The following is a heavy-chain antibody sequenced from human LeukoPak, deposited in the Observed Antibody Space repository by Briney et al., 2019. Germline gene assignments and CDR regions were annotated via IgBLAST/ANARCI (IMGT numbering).Heavy chain of an antibody. CDR1: GFTFSSYA. CDR3: ARTLGLLFWNFDY. CDR2: SSGSGGST. Sequence: PGGSLRLSCAASGFTFSSYAMSWVRQAPGKGLEWVSASSGSGGSTYYADSVKGRFTISRDNSKNTLYLQMNSLRAEDTAVYYCARTLGLLFWNFDYWGQGTLVTVSS. V-gene: IGHV3-23*01. J-gene: IGHJ4*02. D-gene: IGHD3-3*01.